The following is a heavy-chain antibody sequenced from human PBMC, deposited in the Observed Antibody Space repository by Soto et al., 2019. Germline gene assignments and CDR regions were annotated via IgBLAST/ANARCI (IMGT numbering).Heavy chain of an antibody. CDR3: AKDTFHSSSWYTGDY. J-gene: IGHJ4*02. V-gene: IGHV3-23*01. D-gene: IGHD6-13*01. Sequence: GGSLRLSCAPSGFNFYNYDMSWVRQAPEKGLEWVAAISATGADTPVADSVRGRFTISRDNSKNTLYLEMNSLRAEDTAVYYCAKDTFHSSSWYTGDYWGQGTLVTVSS. CDR2: ISATGADT. CDR1: GFNFYNYD.